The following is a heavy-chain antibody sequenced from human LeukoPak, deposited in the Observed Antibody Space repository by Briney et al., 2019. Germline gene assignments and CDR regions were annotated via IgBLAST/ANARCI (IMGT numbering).Heavy chain of an antibody. J-gene: IGHJ4*02. Sequence: ASVKVSCKASGYTFTGYYMHWVRQAPGQGLEWMGWINPNSGGTNYAQKFQGRVTMTRDTSISTAYMELSRLRSDDTAVYYCARDSRYYYDSSGYYLFDYWGQGTLVTVSS. CDR3: ARDSRYYYDSSGYYLFDY. V-gene: IGHV1-2*02. D-gene: IGHD3-22*01. CDR1: GYTFTGYY. CDR2: INPNSGGT.